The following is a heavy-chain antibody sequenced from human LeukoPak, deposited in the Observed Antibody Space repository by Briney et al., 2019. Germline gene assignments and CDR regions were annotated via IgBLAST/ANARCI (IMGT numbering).Heavy chain of an antibody. CDR2: TKQDGSEK. CDR3: AELGITMIGGV. Sequence: GGSLRLSCAASGFIIISYRMSWVRQAPGKGLEWVANTKQDGSEKYYVDSVKGRFTISRDNAKNSLFLQMNSLRGEDTAVYYCAELGITMIGGVWGKGTTVTISS. D-gene: IGHD3-10*02. J-gene: IGHJ6*04. CDR1: GFIIISYR. V-gene: IGHV3-7*01.